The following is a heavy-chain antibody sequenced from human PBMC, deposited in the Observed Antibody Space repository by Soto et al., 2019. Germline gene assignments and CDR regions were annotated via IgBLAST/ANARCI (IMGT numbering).Heavy chain of an antibody. V-gene: IGHV3-33*01. D-gene: IGHD6-13*01. J-gene: IGHJ4*02. CDR3: ARDPTAGTPPYNYFDY. CDR2: IWYDGSNK. CDR1: GFTFSSYG. Sequence: GGSLRLSCAASGFTFSSYGMHWVRQAPGKGLEWVAAIWYDGSNKYYADSVKGRFTISRDNSKNTLYLQMNSLRAEDTAVYYCARDPTAGTPPYNYFDYWGQGTLVTVSS.